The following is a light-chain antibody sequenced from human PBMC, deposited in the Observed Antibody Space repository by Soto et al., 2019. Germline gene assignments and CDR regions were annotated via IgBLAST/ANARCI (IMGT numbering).Light chain of an antibody. V-gene: IGKV1-33*01. CDR3: LLCDMRPPT. CDR2: DAS. J-gene: IGKJ1*01. CDR1: QDIRNH. Sequence: DIQMTQSPSSLSASVGDRVTITCQASQDIRNHLSWYQQKPGKAPKPLIYDASNLETGVPSRFSGSRSGTDFTLTSTDLRPVENERKCVLLCDMRPPTFGQGTKVDIK.